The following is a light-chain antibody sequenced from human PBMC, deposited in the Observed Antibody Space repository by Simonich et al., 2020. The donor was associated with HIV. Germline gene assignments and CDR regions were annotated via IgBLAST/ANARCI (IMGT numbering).Light chain of an antibody. CDR1: SSDVGGYNY. CDR3: SSYSSSSTWVV. Sequence: QSALTQPASVSGSPGQSITISCTGTSSDVGGYNYVSWYQQHPGKAPKFMIYDFSERPSVVSTRFFGSKSGSTASLTISGLQAEDEADYYCSSYSSSSTWVVFGGGTKLTVL. CDR2: DFS. J-gene: IGLJ2*01. V-gene: IGLV2-14*01.